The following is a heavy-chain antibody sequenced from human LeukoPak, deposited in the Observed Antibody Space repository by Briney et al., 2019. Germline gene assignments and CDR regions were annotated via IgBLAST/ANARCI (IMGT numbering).Heavy chain of an antibody. CDR2: IYHSGST. D-gene: IGHD4-17*01. CDR1: GGSISSYY. J-gene: IGHJ4*02. Sequence: PSETLSLTCTVSGGSISSYYWSWIRQPPGKGLEWIGYIYHSGSTYYNPSLKSRVTISVDRSKNQFSLKLSSVTAADTAVYYCASSTVSELYYFDYWGQGTLVTVSS. V-gene: IGHV4-59*12. CDR3: ASSTVSELYYFDY.